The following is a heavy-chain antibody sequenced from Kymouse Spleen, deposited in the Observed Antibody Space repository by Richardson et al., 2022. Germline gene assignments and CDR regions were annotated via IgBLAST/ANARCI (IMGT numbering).Heavy chain of an antibody. J-gene: IGHJ4*02. D-gene: IGHD1-7*01. V-gene: IGHV3-15*01. Sequence: EVQLVESGGGLVKPGGSLRLSCAASGFTFSNAWMSWVRQAPGKGLEWVGRIKSKTDGGTTDYAAPVKGRFTISRDDSKNTLYLQMNSLKTEDTAVYYCTTGITGTTLFDYWGQGTLVTVSS. CDR3: TTGITGTTLFDY. CDR2: IKSKTDGGTT. CDR1: GFTFSNAW.